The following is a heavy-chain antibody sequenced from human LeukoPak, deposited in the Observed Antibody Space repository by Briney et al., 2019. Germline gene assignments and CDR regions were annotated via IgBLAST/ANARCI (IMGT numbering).Heavy chain of an antibody. Sequence: GGSLRLSCEASGFSLSISGMNWVRQAPGKGLEWVSYISSSSDLMSYVDSVKGRFTVSRDNAKNSLFLQMNSLRDEETAVYYCARVLRGLYNLGDWGQGTLVTVSS. V-gene: IGHV3-48*02. J-gene: IGHJ4*02. CDR2: ISSSSDLM. CDR3: ARVLRGLYNLGD. CDR1: GFSLSISG. D-gene: IGHD3-10*01.